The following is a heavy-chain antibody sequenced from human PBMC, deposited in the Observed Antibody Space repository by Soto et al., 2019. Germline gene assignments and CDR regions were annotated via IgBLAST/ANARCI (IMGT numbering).Heavy chain of an antibody. J-gene: IGHJ5*02. D-gene: IGHD6-19*01. Sequence: ASVKVSCKASGYTFTSYDINWVRQATGQGLEWMGWMNPNSGNTGYAQKFQGRVTMTRNTSISTAYMELSSLRPEDMAVYYCARPMYSSGWYWFDPWGQGTLVTVSS. CDR1: GYTFTSYD. CDR3: ARPMYSSGWYWFDP. CDR2: MNPNSGNT. V-gene: IGHV1-8*01.